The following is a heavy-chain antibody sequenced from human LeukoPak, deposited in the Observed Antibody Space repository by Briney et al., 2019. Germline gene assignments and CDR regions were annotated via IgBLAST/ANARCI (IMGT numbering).Heavy chain of an antibody. CDR2: ISSSSSYI. D-gene: IGHD1-26*01. CDR3: ARDPSAGGSYYYYYYYYMDV. Sequence: GGSLRLSCVASGSTFSSYSMNWVRQAPGKGLEWVSSISSSSSYIYYADSVKGRFTISRDNAKNSLYLQMNSLRAEDTAVYYCARDPSAGGSYYYYYYYYMDVWGKGTTVTVSS. V-gene: IGHV3-21*01. CDR1: GSTFSSYS. J-gene: IGHJ6*03.